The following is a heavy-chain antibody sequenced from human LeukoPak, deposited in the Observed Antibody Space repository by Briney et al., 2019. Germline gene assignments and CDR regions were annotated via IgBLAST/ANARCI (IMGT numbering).Heavy chain of an antibody. CDR1: GFTFSSYS. J-gene: IGHJ4*02. V-gene: IGHV3-21*01. Sequence: PGGSLRLSCAASGFTFSSYSMNWVRQAPGKGLDWVSSISSSSAYIYYADSVKGRFTISRDNAKNSLYLQMSSLRAEDTAVYYCARSSGYYFDYWGQGTLVSVSS. CDR3: ARSSGYYFDY. D-gene: IGHD3-22*01. CDR2: ISSSSAYI.